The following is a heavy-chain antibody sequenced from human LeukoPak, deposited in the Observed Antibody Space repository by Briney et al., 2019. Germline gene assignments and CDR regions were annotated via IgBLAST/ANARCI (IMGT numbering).Heavy chain of an antibody. CDR3: AKGIRWAPHFDY. CDR1: GFTFSSYA. J-gene: IGHJ4*02. CDR2: ISDSGGRT. Sequence: TGGSLRLSCAASGFTFSSYAMSWVRQAPGKGLEWVSVISDSGGRTNYADSVKGRFTISRDNPKNTLFLQMNSLRAEDTAVYYCAKGIRWAPHFDYWGQGTLVTVSS. D-gene: IGHD4-23*01. V-gene: IGHV3-23*01.